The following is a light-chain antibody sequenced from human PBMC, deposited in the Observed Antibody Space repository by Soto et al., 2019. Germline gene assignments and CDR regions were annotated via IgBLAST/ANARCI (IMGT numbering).Light chain of an antibody. V-gene: IGKV1-5*01. CDR3: KQYKSYPFT. CDR2: DAS. J-gene: IGKJ2*01. Sequence: DIQMTQSPSTLSASVGDRVTITCRASQSISSWLAWYQQKPGKAPKLLIYDASSLESGVPSRFSGSGSGTEFTLNISSLQPDDFASYYCKQYKSYPFTFGQGTKLEIK. CDR1: QSISSW.